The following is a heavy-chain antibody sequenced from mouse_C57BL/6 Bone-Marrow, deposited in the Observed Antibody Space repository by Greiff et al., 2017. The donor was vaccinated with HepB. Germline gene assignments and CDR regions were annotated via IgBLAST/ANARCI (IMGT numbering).Heavy chain of an antibody. V-gene: IGHV1-53*01. D-gene: IGHD1-1*01. CDR1: GYTFTSYW. CDR3: ARAPLITTVVATGAMDY. Sequence: QVQLQQPGTELVKPGASVKLSCKASGYTFTSYWMHWVKQRPGQGLEWIGNINPSNGGTNYNEKFKSKATLTVDKSSSTAYMQLSSLTSEDSAVYYCARAPLITTVVATGAMDYWGQGTSVTVSS. J-gene: IGHJ4*01. CDR2: INPSNGGT.